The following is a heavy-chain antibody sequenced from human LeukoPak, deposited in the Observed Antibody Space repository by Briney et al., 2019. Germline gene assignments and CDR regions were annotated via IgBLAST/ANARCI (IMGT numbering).Heavy chain of an antibody. CDR2: IYTSGST. V-gene: IGHV4-61*02. CDR1: GGSISSGSYY. Sequence: SQTLSLTCTVSGGSISSGSYYWSWIRRPAGKGLEWIGRIYTSGSTNYNPSLKSRVTISVDTSKNQFSLKLSSVTAADTAVYYCARGASLEWLYWFDPWGQGTLVTVSS. J-gene: IGHJ5*02. D-gene: IGHD3-3*01. CDR3: ARGASLEWLYWFDP.